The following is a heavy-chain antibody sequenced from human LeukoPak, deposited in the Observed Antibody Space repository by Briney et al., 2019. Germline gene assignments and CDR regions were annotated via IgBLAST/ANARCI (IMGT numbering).Heavy chain of an antibody. J-gene: IGHJ5*02. V-gene: IGHV1-24*01. CDR3: AREGVGATVPNWFDP. CDR1: GSTLTELS. Sequence: ASVKVSCKVSGSTLTELSMHWVRQGPGEGLEWMGGFDPEDGEAIYAQKFQGRVTITADKSTSTAYMELSSLRSEDTAVYYCAREGVGATVPNWFDPWGQGTLVTVSS. D-gene: IGHD1-26*01. CDR2: FDPEDGEA.